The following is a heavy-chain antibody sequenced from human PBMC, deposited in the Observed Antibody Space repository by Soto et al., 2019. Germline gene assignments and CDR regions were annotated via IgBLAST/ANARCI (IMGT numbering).Heavy chain of an antibody. V-gene: IGHV3-48*02. CDR2: ISTTSSTK. J-gene: IGHJ5*02. CDR3: ATPLIVGKGVVH. Sequence: EVQLVESGGGLVQPGGSLRLSCAASGFTFSDYSMNWVRQAPGKGLEWVAYISTTSSTKYYADSVKGRFTISRDNTRNSLYIQMNSLRDEDTADYYCATPLIVGKGVVHWGQGTLVTVSS. D-gene: IGHD2-21*01. CDR1: GFTFSDYS.